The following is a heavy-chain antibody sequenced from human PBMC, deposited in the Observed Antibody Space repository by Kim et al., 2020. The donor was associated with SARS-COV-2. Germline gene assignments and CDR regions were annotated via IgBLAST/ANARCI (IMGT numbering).Heavy chain of an antibody. CDR3: ARDIVVDNWFDP. D-gene: IGHD2-2*01. CDR1: GYTFTSYA. J-gene: IGHJ5*02. CDR2: INAGNGNT. V-gene: IGHV1-3*01. Sequence: ASVKVSCKASGYTFTSYAMHWVRQAPGQRLEWMGWINAGNGNTKYSQKFQGRVTITRDTSASTAYMELSSLRSEDTAVYYCARDIVVDNWFDPWGQGTLVTVSS.